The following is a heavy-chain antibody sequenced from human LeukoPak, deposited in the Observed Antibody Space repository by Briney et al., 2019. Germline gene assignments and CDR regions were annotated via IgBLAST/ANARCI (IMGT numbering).Heavy chain of an antibody. CDR1: GFTFSSYS. D-gene: IGHD1-7*01. J-gene: IGHJ4*02. V-gene: IGHV3-21*01. CDR2: ISSSSSYI. CDR3: ARDIGITGTTSDFDY. Sequence: GGSLRLSCAASGFTFSSYSMNWVRQAPGKGLEWVSSISSSSSYIYYADSVKGRFTISRDNAKNSLYLQMNSLRAKDTAVYYCARDIGITGTTSDFDYWGQGTLVTVSS.